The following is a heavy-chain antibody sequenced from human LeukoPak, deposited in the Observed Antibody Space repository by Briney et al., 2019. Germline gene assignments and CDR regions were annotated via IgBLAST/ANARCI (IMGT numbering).Heavy chain of an antibody. CDR3: AKLLGEATRDY. Sequence: GGSLRLSCAAPGFTFSSYAMHWVRQAPGKGLEWVAVISYDGSNKYYADSVKGRFTISRDNSKNTLYLQMNSLRAEDTAVYYCAKLLGEATRDYWGQGTLVTVSS. J-gene: IGHJ4*02. D-gene: IGHD1-26*01. CDR1: GFTFSSYA. V-gene: IGHV3-30-3*02. CDR2: ISYDGSNK.